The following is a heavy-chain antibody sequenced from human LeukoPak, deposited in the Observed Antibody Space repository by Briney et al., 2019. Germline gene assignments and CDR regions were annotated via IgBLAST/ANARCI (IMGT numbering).Heavy chain of an antibody. CDR1: GGSISSGGYY. CDR3: AGVHYTREHRAFDI. V-gene: IGHV4-31*03. Sequence: PSQTLSLTCTVSGGSISSGGYYWSWIRQHPGKGLEWIGYIYYSGSTYYNPSLKSRVTISVDTSKNQFSLKLSSVTAADTAVYYCAGVHYTREHRAFDIWGQGTMVTVPS. D-gene: IGHD2-21*01. J-gene: IGHJ3*02. CDR2: IYYSGST.